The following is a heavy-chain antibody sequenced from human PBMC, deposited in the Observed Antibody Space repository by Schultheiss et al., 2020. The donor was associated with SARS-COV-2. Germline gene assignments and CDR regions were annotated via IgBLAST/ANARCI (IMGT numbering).Heavy chain of an antibody. Sequence: SQTLSLTCTVSGGSISSSSYYWGWIRQPPGKGLEWVGYIFYSGNTDYNPSLKSRLTISVDTSKNQFSLKLSSVTAADTAVYYCASGVYRFLEWQERDYWGQGTLVTVSS. D-gene: IGHD3-3*01. CDR2: IFYSGNT. CDR3: ASGVYRFLEWQERDY. J-gene: IGHJ4*02. CDR1: GGSISSSSYY. V-gene: IGHV4-61*05.